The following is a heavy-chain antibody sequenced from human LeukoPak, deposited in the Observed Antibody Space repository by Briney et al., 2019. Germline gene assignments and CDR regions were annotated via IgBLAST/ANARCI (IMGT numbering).Heavy chain of an antibody. D-gene: IGHD3-3*01. Sequence: GGSLRLSCAASGFTFSSYAMSWVRQAPGKGLEWVSAISGSGGSTYYADSVKGRFTISRDNSKNTLYLQMNSLRAEDTAVYYCAKSVAIYFYYGLDVWGQGTTVTVSS. CDR3: AKSVAIYFYYGLDV. CDR1: GFTFSSYA. CDR2: ISGSGGST. J-gene: IGHJ6*02. V-gene: IGHV3-23*01.